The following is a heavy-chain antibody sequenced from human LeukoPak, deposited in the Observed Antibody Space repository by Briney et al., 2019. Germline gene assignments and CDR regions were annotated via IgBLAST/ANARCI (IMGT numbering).Heavy chain of an antibody. Sequence: PSETLSLTCIVSGGSISSGDYYWSWIRQPPGKGLEWIGYIYYSGSTYYNPSLKSRVTISVDTPKNQFSLKLSSVTAADTAVYYCARDYGDYEGTRFDYWGQGTLVTVSS. CDR3: ARDYGDYEGTRFDY. J-gene: IGHJ4*02. CDR1: GGSISSGDYY. V-gene: IGHV4-30-4*01. CDR2: IYYSGST. D-gene: IGHD4-17*01.